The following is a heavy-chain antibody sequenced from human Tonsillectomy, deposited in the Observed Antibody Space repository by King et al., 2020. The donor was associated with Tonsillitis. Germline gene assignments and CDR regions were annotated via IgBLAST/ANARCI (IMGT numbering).Heavy chain of an antibody. J-gene: IGHJ4*02. CDR1: GFTFSSYS. V-gene: IGHV3-21*01. Sequence: DVQLVESGGGLVKPGGSLRLSCAASGFTFSSYSMNWVRQAPEKGLEWVSSISSSSIYIYYADSVKGRFTISRDNANNSLYLQMNRLRAEDTAVYYCARDQQLIRWGQGTLVTVSS. CDR3: ARDQQLIR. CDR2: ISSSSIYI. D-gene: IGHD6-13*01.